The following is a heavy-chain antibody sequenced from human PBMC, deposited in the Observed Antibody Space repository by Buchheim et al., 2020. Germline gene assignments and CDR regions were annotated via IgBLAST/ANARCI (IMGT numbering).Heavy chain of an antibody. Sequence: QVQLVESGGGVVQPGRSLRLSCAASGFTFSSYGMHWVRQAPGKGLEWVAVISYDGSNKYYADSVKGRFTISRDNSKNTLYLQMNCLRAEDTTVYYCAKYRVRCGGGRCHTHYYYYGMDIGGQGTT. D-gene: IGHD2-15*01. CDR1: GFTFSSYG. J-gene: IGHJ6*02. V-gene: IGHV3-30*18. CDR3: AKYRVRCGGGRCHTHYYYYGMDI. CDR2: ISYDGSNK.